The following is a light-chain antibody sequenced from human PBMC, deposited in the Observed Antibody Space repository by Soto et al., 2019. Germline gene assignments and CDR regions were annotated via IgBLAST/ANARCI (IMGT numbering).Light chain of an antibody. CDR3: QQYKNRPPFS. CDR1: QSVGSN. J-gene: IGKJ3*01. V-gene: IGKV3-15*01. CDR2: GAS. Sequence: EIVMTQSPATLSVSPGERATLSCRASQSVGSNLAWYQQKPGQAPRLLIYGASTRATGIPARFSGSGSGKDLTLIISSLQSEDFAVYYCQQYKNRPPFSVGPGTKVDIK.